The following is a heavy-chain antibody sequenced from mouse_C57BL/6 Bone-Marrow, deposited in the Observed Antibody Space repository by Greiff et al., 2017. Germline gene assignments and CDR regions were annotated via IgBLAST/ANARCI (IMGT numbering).Heavy chain of an antibody. D-gene: IGHD1-1*01. CDR3: ARCYYYGSSYGWFAY. Sequence: EVQLQQSGPELVKPGASVKMSCKASGYTFTDYNMHWVKQSHGKSLEWIGYINPNNGGTSYNQKFKGKATLTVNKSSSTAYMELRSLTSEDSAVYYCARCYYYGSSYGWFAYWGQGTLVTVSA. CDR1: GYTFTDYN. CDR2: INPNNGGT. V-gene: IGHV1-22*01. J-gene: IGHJ3*01.